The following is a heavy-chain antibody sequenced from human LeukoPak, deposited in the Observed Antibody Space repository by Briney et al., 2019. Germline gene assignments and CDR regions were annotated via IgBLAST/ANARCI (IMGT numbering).Heavy chain of an antibody. J-gene: IGHJ4*02. CDR2: INHSGST. D-gene: IGHD6-13*01. V-gene: IGHV4-30-2*01. CDR3: ARVKLRIAAAGRVSHHDY. Sequence: SQTLSLTCTVSGGSISSGGYYWSWIRQPPGKGLEWIGEINHSGSTNYNPSLKSRVTISVDTSKNQFSLKLSSVTAADTAVYYCARVKLRIAAAGRVSHHDYWGQGTLVTVSS. CDR1: GGSISSGGYY.